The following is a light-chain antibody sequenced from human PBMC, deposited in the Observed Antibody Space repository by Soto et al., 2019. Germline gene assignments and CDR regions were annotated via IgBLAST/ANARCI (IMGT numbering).Light chain of an antibody. CDR3: QHYDNLPSVT. Sequence: DIQMTQSPSSLSASVGDRVTITCRTSQGISNYLAWYQQKPGKAPKLLIYDASNLETGVPSRFSGSGSGTDFTFTISRLQPEDIATYYCQHYDNLPSVTFGQGTRLEIK. CDR2: DAS. V-gene: IGKV1-33*01. J-gene: IGKJ5*01. CDR1: QGISNY.